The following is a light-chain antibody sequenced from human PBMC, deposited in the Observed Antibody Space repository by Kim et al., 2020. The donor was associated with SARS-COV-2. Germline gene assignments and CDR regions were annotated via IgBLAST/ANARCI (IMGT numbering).Light chain of an antibody. CDR3: QAWDSSEAV. CDR1: NLDDKY. Sequence: SYELTQPPSVSVSSGQTASITCSGDNLDDKYVCWYHQKPGLSPVVVIYRDTERPSGIPERFSGSNSGNTATLTISGTQALDEGDYYCQAWDSSEAVFGGGTQLTVL. J-gene: IGLJ3*02. V-gene: IGLV3-1*01. CDR2: RDT.